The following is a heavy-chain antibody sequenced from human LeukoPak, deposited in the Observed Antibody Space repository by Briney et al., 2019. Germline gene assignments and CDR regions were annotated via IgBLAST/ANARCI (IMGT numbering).Heavy chain of an antibody. J-gene: IGHJ4*02. Sequence: SETLSLTCAVSGGPFSGYFWSWIRQSSGKGLEWIGEIHNSGTTNYNPSLNSRVTISEDTSKNQYYLNLSSVTAADTAVYYCARRYYYNLGSFPFDFWGQGTLVTVSS. V-gene: IGHV4-34*01. CDR2: IHNSGTT. CDR3: ARRYYYNLGSFPFDF. CDR1: GGPFSGYF. D-gene: IGHD3-10*01.